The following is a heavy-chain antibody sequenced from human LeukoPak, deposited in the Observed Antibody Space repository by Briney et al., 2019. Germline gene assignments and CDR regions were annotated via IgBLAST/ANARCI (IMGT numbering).Heavy chain of an antibody. Sequence: ASVKVSCKASGYXFTDYHMHWVRQAPGQGLEWMGWINPNTGGTNYAQNFQGRVTMTRDTSITTSYMELSSLLSDDTALYYCARGGHGHTQNDYWGQGTLVTVSS. CDR2: INPNTGGT. CDR3: ARGGHGHTQNDY. CDR1: GYXFTDYH. J-gene: IGHJ4*02. V-gene: IGHV1-2*02. D-gene: IGHD5-24*01.